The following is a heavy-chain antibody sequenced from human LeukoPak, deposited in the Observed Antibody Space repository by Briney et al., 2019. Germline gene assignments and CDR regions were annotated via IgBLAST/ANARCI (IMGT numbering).Heavy chain of an antibody. CDR1: GITFNSYA. V-gene: IGHV3-30*04. J-gene: IGHJ6*03. CDR3: ARAAIYYYYNLDV. CDR2: ISFDGTKK. Sequence: PGRSLRLSCVAPGITFNSYAMHWFRQAPGKGLDWVAVISFDGTKKDYSDSVKGRFTISRDKSKNTVYLQMSSLRPQDTSTYYCARAAIYYYYNLDVWGKGTRVDVSS.